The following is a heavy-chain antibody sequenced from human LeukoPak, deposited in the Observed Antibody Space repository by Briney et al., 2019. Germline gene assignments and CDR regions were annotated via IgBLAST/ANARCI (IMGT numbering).Heavy chain of an antibody. CDR1: GGSFSGYY. J-gene: IGHJ4*02. CDR2: INHSGRT. CDR3: ARQNYGAAPLRY. D-gene: IGHD4/OR15-4a*01. Sequence: SETLSLTCAVYGGSFSGYYWSWVRQPPGKGLEWIGEINHSGRTNYNPSLKSRVTISVDTSKNQFSLKLSSVTAADTAVYYCARQNYGAAPLRYWGQGTLVTVSS. V-gene: IGHV4-34*01.